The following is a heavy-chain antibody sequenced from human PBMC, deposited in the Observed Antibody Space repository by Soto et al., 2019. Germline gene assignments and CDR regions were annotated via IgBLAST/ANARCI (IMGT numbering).Heavy chain of an antibody. D-gene: IGHD3-22*01. CDR2: IYYSGST. J-gene: IGHJ3*02. CDR3: ARGGGYYYDSRDAFDI. V-gene: IGHV4-61*01. Sequence: QVQLQESGPGLVKPSETLSLTCTVSGGSVSSGSYYWSWIRQPPGKGLEWIGYIYYSGSTNYNPSLKSRVTISVDTSKNQFSLKLSSVTAADTAVYYCARGGGYYYDSRDAFDIWGQGTMVTVSS. CDR1: GGSVSSGSYY.